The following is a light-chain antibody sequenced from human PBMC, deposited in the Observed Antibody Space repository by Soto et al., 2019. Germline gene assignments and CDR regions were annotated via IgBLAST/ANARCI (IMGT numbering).Light chain of an antibody. CDR1: QGIISA. CDR3: QQFYSYLFI. Sequence: AIQLTPSPSSLSASVGDRVTITCRASQGIISALAWYQQKPGKAPKLLIYDASSLESGVPSRFSGSGSGTDFTLTISRLQPEDFATYYCQQFYSYLFIVGPGTKVHIK. CDR2: DAS. J-gene: IGKJ3*01. V-gene: IGKV1-13*02.